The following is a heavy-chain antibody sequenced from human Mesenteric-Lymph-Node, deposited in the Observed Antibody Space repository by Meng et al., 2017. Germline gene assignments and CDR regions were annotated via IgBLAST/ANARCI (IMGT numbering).Heavy chain of an antibody. D-gene: IGHD5-12*01. J-gene: IGHJ4*02. CDR1: GFTFDDYA. CDR2: ISGNSGSI. Sequence: SLKISCAASGFTFDDYAMHWVRQAPGKGLEWVSGISGNSGSIGYADSVKGRFTISRDNAKNSLYLQMNSLRAEDTAVYYCAGRVATGYWGQGTLVTVSS. V-gene: IGHV3-9*01. CDR3: AGRVATGY.